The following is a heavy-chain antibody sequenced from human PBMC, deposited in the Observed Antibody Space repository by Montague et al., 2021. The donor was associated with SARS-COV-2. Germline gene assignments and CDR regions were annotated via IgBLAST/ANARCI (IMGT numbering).Heavy chain of an antibody. CDR2: IDWDDDK. J-gene: IGHJ4*02. CDR1: GFSLSTSGMC. CDR3: ARSSVVRGVSLDY. D-gene: IGHD3-10*01. V-gene: IGHV2-70*11. Sequence: PELVKPTQTLTLTCTFSGFSLSTSGMCVSWIRQPPGKALEWLARIDWDDDKHYSTSLKTRLTISKDTSKNQAVLTMTNMDPVDTATYYCARSSVVRGVSLDYWGQGTLVTVSS.